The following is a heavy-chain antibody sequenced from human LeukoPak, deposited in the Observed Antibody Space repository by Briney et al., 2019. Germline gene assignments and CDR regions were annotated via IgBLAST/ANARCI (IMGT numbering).Heavy chain of an antibody. CDR1: GGSFSGYY. V-gene: IGHV4-34*01. CDR2: INHSGST. Sequence: SETLSLTCAVYGGSFSGYYWSWIRQPPGKGLEWIGEINHSGSTNYNPSLKSRVTISVDTSKNQFSLKLSSVTAADTAVYYCARYYDFWSGYYGYWGQGTLVTVSS. D-gene: IGHD3-3*01. J-gene: IGHJ4*02. CDR3: ARYYDFWSGYYGY.